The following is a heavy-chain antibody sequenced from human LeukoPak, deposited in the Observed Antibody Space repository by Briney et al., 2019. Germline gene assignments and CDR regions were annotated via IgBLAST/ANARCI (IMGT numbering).Heavy chain of an antibody. Sequence: GGSLRLSCAASGFTFSSSAMSWVRQAPGKGLEWVSSVIGSGFTTHYADSVKGRFTISRDNSKNTLYLQMNSLRAEDTAVYYCAKGKGNSYFDYWGQGTLVTVSS. V-gene: IGHV3-23*01. CDR3: AKGKGNSYFDY. J-gene: IGHJ4*02. D-gene: IGHD2/OR15-2a*01. CDR1: GFTFSSSA. CDR2: VIGSGFTT.